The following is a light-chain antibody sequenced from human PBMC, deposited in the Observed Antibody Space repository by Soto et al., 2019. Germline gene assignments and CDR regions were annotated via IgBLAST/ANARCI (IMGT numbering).Light chain of an antibody. CDR2: KVS. CDR1: QSLVHSDGNTY. J-gene: IGKJ1*01. V-gene: IGKV2-30*02. CDR3: MQGTHWPRT. Sequence: DAVMTQSPLSLPVTLGQPASISCRSSQSLVHSDGNTYLNWFQQRPGQSPRRLLYKVSNRDSGVPDRFSGSGSGTDFTLKISRVEAEDVGVYYCMQGTHWPRTFGQGTKVEIK.